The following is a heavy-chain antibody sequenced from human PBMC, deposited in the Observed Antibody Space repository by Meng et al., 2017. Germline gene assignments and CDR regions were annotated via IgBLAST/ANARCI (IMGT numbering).Heavy chain of an antibody. CDR1: GFTFSDYY. CDR2: ISSSGSTI. CDR3: ARAPKQIVVVIRYYYYGMDV. D-gene: IGHD3-22*01. J-gene: IGHJ6*02. V-gene: IGHV3-11*01. Sequence: GESLKISCAASGFTFSDYYMSWIRQAPGKGLEWVSYISSSGSTIYYADSVKGRFTISRDNAKNSLYLQMNSLRAEDTAVYYCARAPKQIVVVIRYYYYGMDVWGQGTTVTVSS.